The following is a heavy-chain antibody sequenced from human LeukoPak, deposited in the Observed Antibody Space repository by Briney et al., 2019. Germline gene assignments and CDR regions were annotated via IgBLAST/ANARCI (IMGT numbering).Heavy chain of an antibody. CDR2: ISFDGTNK. J-gene: IGHJ4*02. V-gene: IGHV3-30*03. Sequence: GGSLRLSCAASGFTFRSYGIHWVRQAPGKGLEWVAMISFDGTNKHYADSVKGRFTISRDNSKDTLALEMNNLSPEDTAVYYCARDLNLGTSDSYWGQGTLVTVSS. D-gene: IGHD3/OR15-3a*01. CDR3: ARDLNLGTSDSY. CDR1: GFTFRSYG.